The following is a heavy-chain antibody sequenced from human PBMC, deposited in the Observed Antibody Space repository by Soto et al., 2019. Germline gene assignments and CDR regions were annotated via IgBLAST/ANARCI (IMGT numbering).Heavy chain of an antibody. D-gene: IGHD2-2*01. CDR2: IIPILGIA. Sequence: QVQLVQSGAEVKKPGSSVKVSCKASGGTFSSYTISWVRQAPGQGLEWMGRIIPILGIANYAQKFQGRVTITADKSASTAYMELSSLRSDYTAVYYCAIEGCRSTSCYEEGGAFDIWGQGTMVIVAS. J-gene: IGHJ3*02. CDR3: AIEGCRSTSCYEEGGAFDI. V-gene: IGHV1-69*08. CDR1: GGTFSSYT.